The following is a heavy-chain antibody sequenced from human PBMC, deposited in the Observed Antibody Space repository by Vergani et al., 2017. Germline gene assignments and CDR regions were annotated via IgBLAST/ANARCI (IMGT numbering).Heavy chain of an antibody. CDR1: GYSFTSYW. CDR2: IYPGDSDT. J-gene: IGHJ4*02. D-gene: IGHD6-19*01. CDR3: ARPQGEGAVAGPDYFDY. V-gene: IGHV5-51*03. Sequence: EVQLVQSGAEVKKPGESLKISCKGSGYSFTSYWIGWVRQMPGTGLEWMGSIYPGDSDTRYSPSFQGQVTISADKSISTAYLPWSSLKASDTAMYYCARPQGEGAVAGPDYFDYWGQGTLVTVSS.